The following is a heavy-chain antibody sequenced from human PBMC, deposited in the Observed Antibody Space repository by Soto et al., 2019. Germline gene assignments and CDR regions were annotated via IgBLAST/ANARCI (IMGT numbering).Heavy chain of an antibody. CDR3: ARGRGYSYGWRYGMDV. D-gene: IGHD5-18*01. J-gene: IGHJ6*02. CDR2: IWYDGSNK. V-gene: IGHV3-33*01. CDR1: GFTFSSYG. Sequence: QVQLVESGGGVVQHGRSLRLSCAASGFTFSSYGMHWVRQAPGKGLEWVAVIWYDGSNKYYADSVKGRFTISRDNSKNTLYLQMNSLRAEDTAVYYCARGRGYSYGWRYGMDVWGQGTTVTVSS.